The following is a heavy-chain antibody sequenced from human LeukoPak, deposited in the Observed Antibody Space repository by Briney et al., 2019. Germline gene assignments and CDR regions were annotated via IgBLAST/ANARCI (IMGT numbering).Heavy chain of an antibody. CDR3: ARTLSESYYYYGTDV. Sequence: PSETLSLTCIVSGGSISGYNWGWIRQPPGKGLEWIGYLYYSGRTNYNPSLKSRVTISVDTSKNQFSLKLSSVTAADTAVYYCARTLSESYYYYGTDVWGQGTTVTVSS. D-gene: IGHD6-19*01. CDR2: LYYSGRT. CDR1: GGSISGYN. J-gene: IGHJ6*02. V-gene: IGHV4-59*01.